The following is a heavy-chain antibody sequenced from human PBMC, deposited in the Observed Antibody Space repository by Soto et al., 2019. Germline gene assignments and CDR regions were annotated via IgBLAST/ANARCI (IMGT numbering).Heavy chain of an antibody. CDR1: GYTFIRYG. CDR3: ARGGYYDNSWGKLSHYGLDV. V-gene: IGHV1-18*01. D-gene: IGHD3-16*01. CDR2: ISPYNDYT. Sequence: QVQLVQSAAEVKKPGASVKVSCKASGYTFIRYGITWVRQAPGQGLEWMGWISPYNDYTIYAQKLQGRVTMTTDTSPXTXDXXLRGLKSDDTAVYYCARGGYYDNSWGKLSHYGLDVWGQGTSVTGSS. J-gene: IGHJ6*02.